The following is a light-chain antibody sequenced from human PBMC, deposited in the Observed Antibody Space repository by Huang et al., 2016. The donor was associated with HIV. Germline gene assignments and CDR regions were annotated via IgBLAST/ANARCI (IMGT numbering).Light chain of an antibody. CDR1: QSVLYSPTNKHY. J-gene: IGKJ4*01. Sequence: DIVMTQSSASLAVSLRERATINCKSSQSVLYSPTNKHYLAWYQQKPGQPPKLLIYRASARETGVPDRFSGSGSGTDFTLTISSLQAEDVAVYYCQQYYSIPLTFGGGTKVEIK. CDR3: QQYYSIPLT. CDR2: RAS. V-gene: IGKV4-1*01.